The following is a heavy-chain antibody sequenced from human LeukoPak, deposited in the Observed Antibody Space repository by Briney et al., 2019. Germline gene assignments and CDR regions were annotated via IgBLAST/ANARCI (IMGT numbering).Heavy chain of an antibody. J-gene: IGHJ3*02. CDR3: TRADVPGDAFDM. D-gene: IGHD3-16*01. Sequence: KPSGTLSLTCTVYGGSISTYYWSWHRPPPGKGLEGIGYIYYGRTTKYSPSRKSRDTISVDKSKNHFSLNLNSVTAADTAVYYCTRADVPGDAFDMWGQGTMVTVPS. CDR1: GGSISTYY. V-gene: IGHV4-59*01. CDR2: IYYGRTT.